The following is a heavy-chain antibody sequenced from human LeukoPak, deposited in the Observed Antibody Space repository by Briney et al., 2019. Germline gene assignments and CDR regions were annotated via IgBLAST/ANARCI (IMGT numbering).Heavy chain of an antibody. D-gene: IGHD4-23*01. CDR2: ISYDGSNK. V-gene: IGHV3-30-3*01. Sequence: GGSLRLSCAASGFTFSRYEMNWVRQAPGTKLEWVAVISYDGSNKYYADSVRGRFTISRDNSKNTMYLQMNSLRAEDTAVYYCTRGGGSWGQGTLVTVSS. CDR1: GFTFSRYE. CDR3: TRGGGS. J-gene: IGHJ5*02.